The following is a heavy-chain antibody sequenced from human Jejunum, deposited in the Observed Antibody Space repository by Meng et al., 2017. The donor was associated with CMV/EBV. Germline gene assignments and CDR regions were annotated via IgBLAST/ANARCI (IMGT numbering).Heavy chain of an antibody. V-gene: IGHV4-39*07. J-gene: IGHJ4*02. CDR2: VYYSGST. Sequence: QLQLGESGPGLVKPSETLSLTCTMSGASTSDSSYYWGWIRQPPGKGLEWIGSVYYSGSTYYNPSLESRVTISVDTSKNQFSLKLTSVTAADTATYYCARDPTPDGSDYWGRGTLVTVSS. D-gene: IGHD3-10*01. CDR1: GASTSDSSYY. CDR3: ARDPTPDGSDY.